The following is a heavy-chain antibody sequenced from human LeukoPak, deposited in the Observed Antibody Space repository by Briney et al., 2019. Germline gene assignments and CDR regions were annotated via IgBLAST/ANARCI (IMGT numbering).Heavy chain of an antibody. D-gene: IGHD2-2*01. Sequence: GESLKISCKGSGYSFTSYWIGWVRQMPGKGLEWMGIIYPGDSDTRYSPSFQGQVTISADKSISTAYLQWSSLKASDTAMYYCVRSSGVPVCRMDVWGQGTTVTVSS. V-gene: IGHV5-51*01. CDR1: GYSFTSYW. CDR3: VRSSGVPVCRMDV. J-gene: IGHJ6*02. CDR2: IYPGDSDT.